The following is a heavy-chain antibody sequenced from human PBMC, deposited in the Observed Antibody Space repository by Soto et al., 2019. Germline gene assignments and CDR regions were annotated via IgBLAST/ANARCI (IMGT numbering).Heavy chain of an antibody. D-gene: IGHD2-15*01. J-gene: IGHJ6*03. CDR1: GFTFSSYS. Sequence: EVQLVESGGGLVKPGGSLRLSCAASGFTFSSYSMNWVRQAPGKGLEWVSSISSSSSYIYYADSVKGRFTISRDNAKNSLYLQMNRLRAEDTAVYYCARQLLRGYYYYYMDVWGKGTTVTVSS. V-gene: IGHV3-21*01. CDR3: ARQLLRGYYYYYMDV. CDR2: ISSSSSYI.